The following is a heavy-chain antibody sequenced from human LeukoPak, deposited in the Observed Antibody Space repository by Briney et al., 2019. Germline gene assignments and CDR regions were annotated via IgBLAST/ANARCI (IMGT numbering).Heavy chain of an antibody. V-gene: IGHV3-30*02. CDR3: AKDGCSTSCYGFRNYYYYMDV. CDR1: GFIFSSYG. D-gene: IGHD2-2*01. J-gene: IGHJ6*03. Sequence: GGSLRLSCAASGFIFSSYGMHWVRQAPGKGLEWVAFKRYDGSNEYYADSVKGRFTISRDNSKNMLHLQMNSLRAEDTAVYYCAKDGCSTSCYGFRNYYYYMDVWGKGTTVTVSS. CDR2: KRYDGSNE.